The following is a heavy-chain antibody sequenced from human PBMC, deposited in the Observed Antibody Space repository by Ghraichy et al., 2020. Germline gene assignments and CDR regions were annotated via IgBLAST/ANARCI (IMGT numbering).Heavy chain of an antibody. CDR1: GGSFSGYY. J-gene: IGHJ6*02. CDR2: INHSGST. D-gene: IGHD6-19*01. CDR3: AGCPGYSSGWYRYYYYYGMDV. Sequence: SETLSLTCAVYGGSFSGYYWSWIRQPPGKGLEWIGEINHSGSTNYNPSLKSRVTISVDTSKNQFSLKLSSVTAADTAVYYCAGCPGYSSGWYRYYYYYGMDVWGQGTTVTVSS. V-gene: IGHV4-34*01.